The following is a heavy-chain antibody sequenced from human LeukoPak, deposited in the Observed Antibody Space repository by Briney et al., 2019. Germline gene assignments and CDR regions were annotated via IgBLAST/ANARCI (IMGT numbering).Heavy chain of an antibody. D-gene: IGHD6-19*01. CDR3: ASTYNSSPSFDY. CDR1: GGPISSYY. V-gene: IGHV4-59*08. Sequence: SETLSLTCTVSGGPISSYYWSWIRQPPGKGLECIGYIYYSGSTNYNPSLKSRVTISVDTSNNQFSLKLSSVTAADTAVYYCASTYNSSPSFDYWGQGTLVTVSS. CDR2: IYYSGST. J-gene: IGHJ4*02.